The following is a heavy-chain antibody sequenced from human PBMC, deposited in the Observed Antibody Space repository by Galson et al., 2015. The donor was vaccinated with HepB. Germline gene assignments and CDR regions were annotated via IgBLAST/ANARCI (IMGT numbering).Heavy chain of an antibody. CDR3: ARVADSGYVNSFDY. V-gene: IGHV3-11*05. J-gene: IGHJ4*02. D-gene: IGHD5-12*01. CDR1: GFTFSDYY. CDR2: ISSSSSYT. Sequence: SLRLSCAASGFTFSDYYMSWIRQAPGKGLEWVSYISSSSSYTNYADSVKGRFTISRDNAKNSLYLQMNSLRAEDTAVYYCARVADSGYVNSFDYWGQGTRSPSPQ.